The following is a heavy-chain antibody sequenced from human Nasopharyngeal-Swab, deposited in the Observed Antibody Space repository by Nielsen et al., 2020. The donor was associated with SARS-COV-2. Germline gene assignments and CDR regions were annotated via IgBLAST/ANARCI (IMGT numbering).Heavy chain of an antibody. CDR3: ARDSGWLLRRNGMDV. J-gene: IGHJ6*02. CDR1: TFTFSSYG. V-gene: IGHV3-48*02. D-gene: IGHD1-26*01. Sequence: GESLKISCAASTFTFSSYGMNWVRQAPGKGLEWVSYISSSSSTIYYADSVKGRFTISRDNAKNSLYLQMNSLTDEDTAVYYCARDSGWLLRRNGMDVWGQGTTVTVSS. CDR2: ISSSSSTI.